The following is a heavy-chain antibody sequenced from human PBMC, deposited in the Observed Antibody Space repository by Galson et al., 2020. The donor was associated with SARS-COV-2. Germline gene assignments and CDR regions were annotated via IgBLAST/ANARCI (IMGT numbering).Heavy chain of an antibody. D-gene: IGHD1-26*01. CDR1: GFTFSDYY. V-gene: IGHV3-11*01. CDR3: ARDGSSGSYED. J-gene: IGHJ4*02. Sequence: KIGESLKISCAASGFTFSDYYMSWIRQAPGKGLEWVSYISSSGSTIYYADSVKGRFTISRDNAKNSLYLQMNSLRAEDTAVYYCARDGSSGSYEDWGQGTLVTVSS. CDR2: ISSSGSTI.